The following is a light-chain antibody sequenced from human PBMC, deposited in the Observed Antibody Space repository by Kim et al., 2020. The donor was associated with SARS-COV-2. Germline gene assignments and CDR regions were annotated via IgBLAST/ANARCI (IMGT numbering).Light chain of an antibody. J-gene: IGLJ3*02. CDR1: SLRSYY. CDR3: NSRDSSGNHLV. CDR2: GKN. Sequence: LGQKVRITCQGDSLRSYYASWFQQKPGQAPVLVIYGKNNRPSGIPDRFSGSSSGNTASLTITGAQAEDEADYYCNSRDSSGNHLVFGGGTQLTVL. V-gene: IGLV3-19*01.